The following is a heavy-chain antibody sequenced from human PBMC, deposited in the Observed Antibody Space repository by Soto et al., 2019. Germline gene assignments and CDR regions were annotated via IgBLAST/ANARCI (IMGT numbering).Heavy chain of an antibody. CDR3: ARVTDYYDSSGYYYFDY. Sequence: ASVKVSCKASGYTFTSYYMHWVRQAPGQGLEWMGIINPSGGSTSYAQKFQGRVTMTRDTSTSTAYMELSSLRSEDTAVYYCARVTDYYDSSGYYYFDYWGQGTLVTVSS. D-gene: IGHD3-22*01. CDR1: GYTFTSYY. V-gene: IGHV1-46*01. CDR2: INPSGGST. J-gene: IGHJ4*02.